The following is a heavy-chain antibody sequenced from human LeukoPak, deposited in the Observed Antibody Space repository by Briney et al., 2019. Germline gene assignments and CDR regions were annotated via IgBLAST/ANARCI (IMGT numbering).Heavy chain of an antibody. J-gene: IGHJ3*02. V-gene: IGHV3-30*02. CDR1: GFTFSSYG. CDR2: IRYDGSNK. Sequence: GGSLRLPCAASGFTFSSYGMHWVRQAPGKGLEWVAFIRYDGSNKYYADSVKGRFTISRDNSKNTLYLQMNSLRAEDTAVYYCANSNWSGYYTDRDIWGQGTMVTVSS. D-gene: IGHD3-3*01. CDR3: ANSNWSGYYTDRDI.